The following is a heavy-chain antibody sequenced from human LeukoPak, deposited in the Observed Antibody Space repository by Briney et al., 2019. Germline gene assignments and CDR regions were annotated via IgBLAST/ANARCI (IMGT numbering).Heavy chain of an antibody. J-gene: IGHJ4*02. V-gene: IGHV3-23*01. Sequence: GGSLRLSCAASGFTVSYNYMSWVRQAPGKGLEWVSAISGSGGSTYYADSVKGRFTISRDNSKNTLYLQMNSLRAEDTAVYYCARDRGGYSYGYRYWGQGTLVTVSS. CDR1: GFTVSYNY. D-gene: IGHD5-18*01. CDR3: ARDRGGYSYGYRY. CDR2: ISGSGGST.